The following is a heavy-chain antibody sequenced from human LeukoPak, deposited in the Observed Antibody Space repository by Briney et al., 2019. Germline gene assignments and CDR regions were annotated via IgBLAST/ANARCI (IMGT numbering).Heavy chain of an antibody. CDR1: GFTFSHYS. CDR3: AKVRVGTSDCFDY. CDR2: MSGSSGST. Sequence: HSGGSLRLSCVASGFTFSHYSMNWVRQAPGKGLEWVSAMSGSSGSTYYADSVKGRFTISRDNSKNTLYLQMNSLRAEDSALYYCAKVRVGTSDCFDYWGQGTLVTVSS. V-gene: IGHV3-23*01. D-gene: IGHD5-12*01. J-gene: IGHJ4*02.